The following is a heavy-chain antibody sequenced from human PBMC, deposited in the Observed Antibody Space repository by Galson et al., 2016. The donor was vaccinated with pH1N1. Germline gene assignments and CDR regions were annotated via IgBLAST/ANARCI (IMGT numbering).Heavy chain of an antibody. J-gene: IGHJ4*02. CDR3: ARASLGDYVGNFEY. V-gene: IGHV6-1*01. CDR1: GDSVSRNSAA. CDR2: TYYRSQWYN. Sequence: CAISGDSVSRNSAAWNWIRQSPSRGLEWLGRTYYRSQWYNDYAVSVKSRITINPDTSKNQFSLPLNSVTPEDTAVYYCARASLGDYVGNFEYWGQGTLVTVSS. D-gene: IGHD4-17*01.